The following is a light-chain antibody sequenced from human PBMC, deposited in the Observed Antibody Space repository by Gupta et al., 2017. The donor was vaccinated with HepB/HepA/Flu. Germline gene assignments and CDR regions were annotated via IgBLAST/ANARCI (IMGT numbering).Light chain of an antibody. Sequence: QPVLTQPPSVSRAPGQRVPIPSTGGNSNIGIGYDVHWYQQLPGTAPKLLIFADTNRPSGVPDRFAGSKSGTSASLAIAGLQAEDEADYYCQSYDNSLSGYVFGSGTKVTVL. CDR2: ADT. V-gene: IGLV1-40*01. CDR1: NSNIGIGYD. CDR3: QSYDNSLSGYV. J-gene: IGLJ1*01.